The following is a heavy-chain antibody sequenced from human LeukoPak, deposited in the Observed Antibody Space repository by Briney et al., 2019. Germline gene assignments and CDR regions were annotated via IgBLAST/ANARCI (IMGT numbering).Heavy chain of an antibody. V-gene: IGHV3-21*01. J-gene: IGHJ6*04. CDR1: GFTFSSYT. CDR3: AELGITMIGGV. Sequence: GGSLRLSCAASGFTFSSYTMNWVRQAPGKGLEWVSSISTSSTYIYYADSVKGRFTISRDDAKNSLYLQMNSLRAEDTAVYYCAELGITMIGGVWGKGTTVTISS. CDR2: ISTSSTYI. D-gene: IGHD3-10*02.